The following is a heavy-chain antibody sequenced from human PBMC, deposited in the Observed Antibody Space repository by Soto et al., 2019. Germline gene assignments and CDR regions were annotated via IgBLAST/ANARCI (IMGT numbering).Heavy chain of an antibody. CDR2: IKSKTDGGTT. CDR1: GFTFSNAW. J-gene: IGHJ4*02. D-gene: IGHD3-22*01. V-gene: IGHV3-15*01. Sequence: EVQLVESGGGLVQPGGSLRLSCAASGFTFSNAWMSWVRQAPGKGLEWVGRIKSKTDGGTTDYAAPVKGRFTISRDDSKNTLYLQMNSLKTEDTAVYYCTTDNYYDSSGLSFDYWGQGTLVTVSS. CDR3: TTDNYYDSSGLSFDY.